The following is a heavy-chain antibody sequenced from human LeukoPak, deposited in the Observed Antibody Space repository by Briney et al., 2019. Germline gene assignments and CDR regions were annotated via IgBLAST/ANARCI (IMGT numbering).Heavy chain of an antibody. CDR1: GFTFSNYW. Sequence: GGSLRLSCAASGFTFSNYWIHWVRQAPGKGLVWVSRIDNAGSITTYADSVKGRFTISRDNAKNSLYLQMNSLRAEDTAVYYCARERAPSQAGPGYFDYWGQGTLVTVSS. CDR3: ARERAPSQAGPGYFDY. V-gene: IGHV3-74*03. D-gene: IGHD3-10*01. CDR2: IDNAGSIT. J-gene: IGHJ4*02.